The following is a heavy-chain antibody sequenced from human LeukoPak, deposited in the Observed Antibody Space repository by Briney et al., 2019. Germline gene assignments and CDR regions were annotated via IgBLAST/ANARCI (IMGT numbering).Heavy chain of an antibody. V-gene: IGHV3-30*18. CDR2: ISYDGTNK. J-gene: IGHJ4*02. D-gene: IGHD3-22*01. Sequence: GGSLRLSCAASGFTFSNYDMHWVRQAPGKGLEWVAFISYDGTNKYYADSVKGRFTFSRDNSKYTLYLQMNSLRAEDTAVYYCVKGSSSGTVDYWGQGTLVAVSS. CDR3: VKGSSSGTVDY. CDR1: GFTFSNYD.